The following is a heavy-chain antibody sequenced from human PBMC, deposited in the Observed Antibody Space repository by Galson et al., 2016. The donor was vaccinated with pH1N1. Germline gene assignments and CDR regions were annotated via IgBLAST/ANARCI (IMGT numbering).Heavy chain of an antibody. D-gene: IGHD2-21*02. Sequence: QSGAEVKKPGESLKISCKGSGYSFSKSWIAWVRQMPGKGLEWMAIIYPGDSDIRYSPSFQGQVTISADKSIATAYLQWSSLRASDTAMYYCAKLGYCSDDCQSLGPGGYFDYWGQGTLASVSS. CDR3: AKLGYCSDDCQSLGPGGYFDY. CDR2: IYPGDSDI. J-gene: IGHJ4*02. CDR1: GYSFSKSW. V-gene: IGHV5-51*01.